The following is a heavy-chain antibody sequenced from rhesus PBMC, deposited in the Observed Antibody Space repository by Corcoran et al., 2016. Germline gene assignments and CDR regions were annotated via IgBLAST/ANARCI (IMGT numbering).Heavy chain of an antibody. Sequence: QVQLQESGPGLVQPSETLSLPCPVSGGPLISGYVHWRWSRPPPGKGLEWIGYNTYSGSTSYNPSLKSRVTISRDTSKNQFSLKLSSVTAADTAVYYCAAVAGVDYWGQGVLVTVSS. CDR2: NTYSGST. V-gene: IGHV4-122*02. D-gene: IGHD4-29*01. CDR1: GGPLISGYVH. J-gene: IGHJ4*01. CDR3: AAVAGVDY.